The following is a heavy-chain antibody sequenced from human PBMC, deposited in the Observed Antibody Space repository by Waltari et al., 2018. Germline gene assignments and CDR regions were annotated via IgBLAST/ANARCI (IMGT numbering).Heavy chain of an antibody. CDR2: IYPGDADT. J-gene: IGHJ3*02. CDR3: ARNLGAVAAPDAFDI. CDR1: GYSFTSYW. V-gene: IGHV5-51*01. D-gene: IGHD6-19*01. Sequence: EVQLVQSGAEVKKPGESLKISCKGSGYSFTSYWIGWVRQMPGKGLEWMGIIYPGDADTGYSPSFQGQVTISADKSISTAYLQWSSLKASDTAMYYCARNLGAVAAPDAFDIWGQGTMVTVSS.